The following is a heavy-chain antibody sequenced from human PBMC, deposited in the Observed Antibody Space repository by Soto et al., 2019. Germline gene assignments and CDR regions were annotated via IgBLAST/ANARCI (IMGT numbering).Heavy chain of an antibody. V-gene: IGHV1-69*06. CDR2: ILPIFATA. D-gene: IGHD2-2*01. Sequence: QVQLVQSGAEVKKPGSSVKVSCKASGDTFNNYVVNWVRQAPGQGLEWLGGILPIFATANYAQKFQGRVTITADKSTSTAYMELTSLRSEDTAVYYCAGRCDSTTCLGHFDYWGQGILVTVAS. J-gene: IGHJ4*02. CDR3: AGRCDSTTCLGHFDY. CDR1: GDTFNNYV.